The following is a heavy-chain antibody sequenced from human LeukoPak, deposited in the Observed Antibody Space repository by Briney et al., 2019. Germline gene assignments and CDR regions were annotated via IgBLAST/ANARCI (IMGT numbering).Heavy chain of an antibody. CDR2: INPSGGST. CDR1: GYTFTSYY. Sequence: GASVKVSCKASGYTFTSYYMHWVRQAPGQGLEWLGIINPSGGSTSYAQKFQGRVTMTRDISTSTVYMELSSLRSEDTAVYYCARSHAYGSGSYRLLRHFDYWGQGTLVTVSS. V-gene: IGHV1-46*03. J-gene: IGHJ4*02. D-gene: IGHD3-10*01. CDR3: ARSHAYGSGSYRLLRHFDY.